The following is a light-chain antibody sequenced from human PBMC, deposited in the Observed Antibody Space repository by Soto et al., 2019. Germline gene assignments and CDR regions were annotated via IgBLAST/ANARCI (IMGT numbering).Light chain of an antibody. CDR2: GAS. Sequence: EIVMTQSPATLSVSPGQRATLSCRASQSVSNNLAWYQQKPGQAPRLLIYGASTRATGIPARFSGSESGTYFTLTISSLQSEDFAVYYCQQYYDWPWYTFGQGSKLEIK. CDR3: QQYYDWPWYT. CDR1: QSVSNN. J-gene: IGKJ2*01. V-gene: IGKV3-15*01.